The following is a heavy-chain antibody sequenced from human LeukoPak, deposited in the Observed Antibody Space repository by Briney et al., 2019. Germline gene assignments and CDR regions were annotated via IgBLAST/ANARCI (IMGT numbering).Heavy chain of an antibody. J-gene: IGHJ6*02. CDR3: AQGAPRLRYYHGMDV. Sequence: GGSLRLSCAASGFIFSSYGMHWVRQAPGKGLEWVAVISYDGSNKYYADSVKGRFTISRDNSKNTLYLQMNSLRAEDTAVYYCAQGAPRLRYYHGMDVWGQGTTVTVSS. D-gene: IGHD3-16*01. CDR1: GFIFSSYG. V-gene: IGHV3-30*03. CDR2: ISYDGSNK.